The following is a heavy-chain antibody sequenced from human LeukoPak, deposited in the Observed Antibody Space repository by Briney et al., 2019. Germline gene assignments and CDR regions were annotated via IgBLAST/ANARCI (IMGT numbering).Heavy chain of an antibody. CDR3: ARAKFDSSRYYYRGFDI. CDR2: ISTSSIYI. J-gene: IGHJ3*02. Sequence: GGSLRLSCAVSGFIFSSYSMNWVRQAPGKGLEWVSSISTSSIYIYYADSVKGRFTISRDNAKNSLYLQMNSLRAEDTAVYYCARAKFDSSRYYYRGFDIWGQGTMVTVSS. D-gene: IGHD3-22*01. V-gene: IGHV3-21*01. CDR1: GFIFSSYS.